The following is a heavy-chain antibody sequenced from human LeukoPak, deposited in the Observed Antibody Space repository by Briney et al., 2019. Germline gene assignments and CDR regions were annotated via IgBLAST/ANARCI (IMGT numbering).Heavy chain of an antibody. CDR2: IYYRGST. Sequence: SETLSLTCTVSGGSISSYYWSWIRQPPGKGLEWIGYIYYRGSTNYNPSLKSRVTISVDTSKNQFSLKLSSVTAADTAVYYCARGGVPHWTYIDYWGQGTLVTVSS. CDR3: ARGGVPHWTYIDY. V-gene: IGHV4-59*08. J-gene: IGHJ4*02. D-gene: IGHD1-1*01. CDR1: GGSISSYY.